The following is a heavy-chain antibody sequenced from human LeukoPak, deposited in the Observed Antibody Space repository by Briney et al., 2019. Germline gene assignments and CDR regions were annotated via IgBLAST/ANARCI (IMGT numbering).Heavy chain of an antibody. Sequence: PGGSLRLSCAASGCRFGDYYMSWIRQAPGEGLEWVSYIRRSDSDTKYADSVKGRFTISRDNAKNSLYLQMNSLRAEDTAVYYCARGTYFYFDYWGQGALVTVSS. CDR3: ARGTYFYFDY. D-gene: IGHD3-10*01. CDR2: IRRSDSDT. V-gene: IGHV3-11*03. CDR1: GCRFGDYY. J-gene: IGHJ4*02.